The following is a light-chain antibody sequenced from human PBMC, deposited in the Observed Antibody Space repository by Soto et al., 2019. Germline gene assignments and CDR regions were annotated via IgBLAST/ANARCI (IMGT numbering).Light chain of an antibody. Sequence: EIVLTQSPGTLSLSPGERATLSCRASQSVSSSYLAWYQQKPGQAPRLLIYGASSRATGIPDRFSGSGSGTAFTLTISRLEPEDFAVYYCQQYGSSPRTF. J-gene: IGKJ1*01. V-gene: IGKV3-20*01. CDR3: QQYGSSPRT. CDR2: GAS. CDR1: QSVSSSY.